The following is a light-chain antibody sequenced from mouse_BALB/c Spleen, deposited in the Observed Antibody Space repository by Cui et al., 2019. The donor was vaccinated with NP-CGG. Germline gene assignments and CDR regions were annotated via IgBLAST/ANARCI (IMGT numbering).Light chain of an antibody. J-gene: IGLJ1*01. CDR1: TGAVTTSNY. V-gene: IGLV1*01. Sequence: QDVVTQESALTTSPGETLTLTCHSSTGAVTTSNYANRVQEKPDHLFTGLIGDTNNRAPGVPARFSGSLIGDKAALTITGAQTEDEAIYFCALWYSNHWVFGGGTKLTVL. CDR2: DTN. CDR3: ALWYSNHWV.